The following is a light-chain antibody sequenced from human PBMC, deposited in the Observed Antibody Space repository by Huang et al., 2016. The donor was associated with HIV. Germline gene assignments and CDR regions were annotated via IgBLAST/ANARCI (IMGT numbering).Light chain of an antibody. Sequence: DIQMTQSSATLSASVGDRVTITCRASQSIGTLLAWYQQKPGKAPKLLIYEASTLESGVPSRFSGGGSGTESTLTINSLQPDDFATYYCQHYNSFPWTFGQGTKVE. CDR2: EAS. CDR1: QSIGTL. V-gene: IGKV1-5*03. CDR3: QHYNSFPWT. J-gene: IGKJ1*01.